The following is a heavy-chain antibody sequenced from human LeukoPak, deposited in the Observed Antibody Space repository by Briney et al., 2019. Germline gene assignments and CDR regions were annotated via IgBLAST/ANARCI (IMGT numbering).Heavy chain of an antibody. J-gene: IGHJ4*02. CDR3: AREPYCTNGICYKRYYFDS. CDR1: GFTFSSYA. D-gene: IGHD2-8*01. Sequence: PGRSLRLSCAASGFTFSSYAMHWVRQAPGKGLGWVSGINSDGTSTTYADSVKGRFTISRDNPENTLYLQMNSLRAEDTAVYYCAREPYCTNGICYKRYYFDSWGRGTLVTVSS. CDR2: INSDGTST. V-gene: IGHV3-74*01.